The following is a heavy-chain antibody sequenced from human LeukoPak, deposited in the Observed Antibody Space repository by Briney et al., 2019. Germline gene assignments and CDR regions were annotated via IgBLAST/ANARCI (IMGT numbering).Heavy chain of an antibody. J-gene: IGHJ4*02. Sequence: SETLSLTCTVSGGSISSYYWSWVRQPPGKGLEWIRYIYKSGSTNYNPSLKSRVTISVDTSKNQFSLKLSSVTAADTAVYYCACSSGWPGFDNWGQGTLVTVSS. V-gene: IGHV4-59*01. CDR2: IYKSGST. D-gene: IGHD6-19*01. CDR3: ACSSGWPGFDN. CDR1: GGSISSYY.